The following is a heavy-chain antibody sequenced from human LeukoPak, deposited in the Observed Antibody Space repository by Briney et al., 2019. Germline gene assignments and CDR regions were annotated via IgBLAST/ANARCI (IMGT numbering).Heavy chain of an antibody. V-gene: IGHV4-34*01. J-gene: IGHJ4*02. Sequence: EASETLSLTCAVYGGSFSGYYWSWIRQPPGKGLEWIGEINHSGSTNYNPSLKSRVTISIDTSKNQFSLKLSSVTAADTAVYYCARFPAVAGTDYWGQGTLVTVSS. CDR3: ARFPAVAGTDY. CDR2: INHSGST. D-gene: IGHD6-19*01. CDR1: GGSFSGYY.